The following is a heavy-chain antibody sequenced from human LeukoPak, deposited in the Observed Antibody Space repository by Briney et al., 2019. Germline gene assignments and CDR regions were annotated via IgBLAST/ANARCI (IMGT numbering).Heavy chain of an antibody. Sequence: SGTLSLTCAVSGVSISSGSYYWSWIRQPAGKGLEWIGRIYTSGSTNYNPSLKNRVTISVDTSKNQFSLKLSSVTAADTAVYYCATPLNWGQGTLVTVSS. V-gene: IGHV4-61*02. CDR3: ATPLN. CDR1: GVSISSGSYY. CDR2: IYTSGST. J-gene: IGHJ4*02.